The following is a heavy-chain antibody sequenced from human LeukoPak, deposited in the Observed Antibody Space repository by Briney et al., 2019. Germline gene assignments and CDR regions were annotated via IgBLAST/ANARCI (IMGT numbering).Heavy chain of an antibody. J-gene: IGHJ3*02. Sequence: GGSLRLSCAASGFTFSSYGMHWVRQAPGKGLQWVTYIRYDGSNKYYADSVKGRFTISRDNSKNTLYLRMNSLRAEDTAVYYCARVILIAVADREGAFDIWGQGTMVTVSS. D-gene: IGHD6-19*01. CDR3: ARVILIAVADREGAFDI. CDR1: GFTFSSYG. CDR2: IRYDGSNK. V-gene: IGHV3-30*02.